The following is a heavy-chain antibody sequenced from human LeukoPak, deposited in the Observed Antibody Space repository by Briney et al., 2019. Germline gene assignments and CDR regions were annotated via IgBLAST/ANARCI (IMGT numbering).Heavy chain of an antibody. CDR2: IYYSGST. J-gene: IGHJ5*02. CDR3: ARVGYCYGNAP. D-gene: IGHD5-18*01. V-gene: IGHV4-59*01. Sequence: SETLSLTCTVSGGSISSYYWSWIRQPPGKGLEWIGYIYYSGSTNYNPSLKSRVTISVDTSKNQFSLKLSSVTAADTAVYYCARVGYCYGNAPWGQGTLVTVSS. CDR1: GGSISSYY.